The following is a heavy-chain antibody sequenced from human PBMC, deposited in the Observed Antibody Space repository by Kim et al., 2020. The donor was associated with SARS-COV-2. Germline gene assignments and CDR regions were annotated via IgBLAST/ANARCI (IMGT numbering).Heavy chain of an antibody. V-gene: IGHV4-39*01. CDR3: ARLMVYAIGVGNWFDP. J-gene: IGHJ5*02. D-gene: IGHD2-8*01. CDR2: IYYSGST. CDR1: GGSISSSSYY. Sequence: SETLSLTCTVSGGSISSSSYYWGWIRQPPGKGLEWIGSIYYSGSTYYNPSLKSRVTISVDTSKNQFSLKLSSVTAADTAVYYCARLMVYAIGVGNWFDPWGQGTLVTVSS.